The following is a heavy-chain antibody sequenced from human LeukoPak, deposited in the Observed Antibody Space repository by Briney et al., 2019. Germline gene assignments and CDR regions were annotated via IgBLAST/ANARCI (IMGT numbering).Heavy chain of an antibody. CDR3: AKDIMVDTGSGYSSSFDAFDI. Sequence: PGGSLRLSCAASGFTFGDYAMHWVRQAPGKGLEWVSGISWNSGSIGYADSVKGRFTISRDNAKNSLYLQMNSLRAEDTALYYCAKDIMVDTGSGYSSSFDAFDIWGQGTMVTVSS. D-gene: IGHD6-13*01. J-gene: IGHJ3*02. CDR1: GFTFGDYA. V-gene: IGHV3-9*01. CDR2: ISWNSGSI.